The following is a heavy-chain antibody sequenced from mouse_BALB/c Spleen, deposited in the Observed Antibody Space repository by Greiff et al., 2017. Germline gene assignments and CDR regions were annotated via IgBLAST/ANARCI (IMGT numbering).Heavy chain of an antibody. J-gene: IGHJ3*01. Sequence: EVQLQQSGAELVRSGASVKLSCTASGFNIKDYYMHWVKQRPEQGLEWIGWIDPENGDTEYAPKFQGKATMTADTSSNTAYLQLSSLTSEDTAVYYCNAWDGTWFAYWGQGTLVTVSA. V-gene: IGHV14-4*02. CDR3: NAWDGTWFAY. CDR1: GFNIKDYY. CDR2: IDPENGDT. D-gene: IGHD4-1*01.